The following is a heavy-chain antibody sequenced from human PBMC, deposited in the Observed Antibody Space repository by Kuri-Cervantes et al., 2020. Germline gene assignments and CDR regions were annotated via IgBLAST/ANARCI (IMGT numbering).Heavy chain of an antibody. CDR3: ARGQWLLGAGDY. Sequence: SETLSLTCTVSGGSISTYYWSWIRQPPGKGLEWIGYIYDSGTTNYNPSLESRVTISVDTSKNQFSLRLNSVTAADTALYYCARGQWLLGAGDYWGQGTLVTVSS. CDR1: GGSISTYY. CDR2: IYDSGTT. J-gene: IGHJ4*02. D-gene: IGHD3-22*01. V-gene: IGHV4-59*13.